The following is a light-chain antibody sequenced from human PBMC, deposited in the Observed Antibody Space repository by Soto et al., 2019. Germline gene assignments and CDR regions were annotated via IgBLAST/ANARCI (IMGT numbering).Light chain of an antibody. V-gene: IGLV1-40*01. CDR2: GNS. CDR1: SSYIGAGYD. CDR3: QSYDSSLSAPV. J-gene: IGLJ1*01. Sequence: QSVLTQPPSVSGAPGQRVTISCTGSSSYIGAGYDVHWYQQLPGTAPKLLIYGNSNRPSGVPDRFSGSKSGTSASLAITGLQAEDEADYYCQSYDSSLSAPVFGTGTKLTVL.